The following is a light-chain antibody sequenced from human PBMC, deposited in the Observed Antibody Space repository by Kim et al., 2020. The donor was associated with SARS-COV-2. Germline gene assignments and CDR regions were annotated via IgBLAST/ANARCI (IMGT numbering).Light chain of an antibody. CDR2: AND. J-gene: IGLJ3*02. CDR3: ATWDDSLNAWV. Sequence: ELTQPPSASGTPGQRVTISCSGGNSNIGANTVNWYQQFPGTAPKLLIYANDRRPSGVPDRFSVSQSGTSASLAISGLQSEDEADYYCATWDDSLNAWVYSGGTQLTVL. V-gene: IGLV1-44*01. CDR1: NSNIGANT.